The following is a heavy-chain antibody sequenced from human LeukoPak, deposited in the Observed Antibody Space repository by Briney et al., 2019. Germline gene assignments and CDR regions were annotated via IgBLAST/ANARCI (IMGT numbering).Heavy chain of an antibody. CDR3: AKSYGSGSYPDSHH. D-gene: IGHD3-10*01. CDR1: GFTFSSYG. CDR2: ISYDGSNK. Sequence: GGSLRLSCAASGFTFSSYGMHWVRQAPGKGQEWVAVISYDGSNKYYADSVKGRFTISRDNSKNTLYLQMNSLRAEDTAVYYCAKSYGSGSYPDSHHWGQGTLVTVSS. V-gene: IGHV3-30*18. J-gene: IGHJ5*02.